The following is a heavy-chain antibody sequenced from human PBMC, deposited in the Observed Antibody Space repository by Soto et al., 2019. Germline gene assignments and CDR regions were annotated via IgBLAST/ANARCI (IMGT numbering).Heavy chain of an antibody. CDR1: GFTFSSYG. J-gene: IGHJ2*01. CDR3: AKDGYVYGDFNWYFDL. CDR2: ISYDGSNK. D-gene: IGHD4-17*01. V-gene: IGHV3-30*18. Sequence: QVQLVESGGGVVQPGRSLRLSCAASGFTFSSYGMHWVRQAPGKGLEWVAVISYDGSNKYYADSVKGRFTISRDNSKNTLYLQMNSLRAEDTAVYYCAKDGYVYGDFNWYFDLWGRGTLVTVSS.